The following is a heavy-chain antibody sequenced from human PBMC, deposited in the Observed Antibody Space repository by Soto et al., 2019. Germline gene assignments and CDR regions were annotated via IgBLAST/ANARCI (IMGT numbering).Heavy chain of an antibody. V-gene: IGHV4-34*01. CDR3: ARGRSGSFYFDY. CDR2: INHGGNT. Sequence: KPSETLSLTCAVYGGSFSGYSWSWIRQPPGKGLEWLGEINHGGNTNYNPSLKSRVTTSVDTSMNQFSLRLKFVTAADTAVYYCARGRSGSFYFDYWGQGNLVTVSS. D-gene: IGHD1-26*01. CDR1: GGSFSGYS. J-gene: IGHJ4*02.